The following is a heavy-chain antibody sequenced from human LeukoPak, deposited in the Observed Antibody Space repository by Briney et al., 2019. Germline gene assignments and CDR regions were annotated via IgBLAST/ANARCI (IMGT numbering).Heavy chain of an antibody. CDR3: VRSRSYYFDY. V-gene: IGHV3-20*04. J-gene: IGHJ4*02. CDR1: GFTFDDYG. D-gene: IGHD1-26*01. Sequence: GGSLRLSCAASGFTFDDYGMSRVRQDPGRRLEWVSTVDWSGGRTSYADSVKGRSTISRDNAKNSLYLQMNSLRAEDTALYFCVRSRSYYFDYWGQGTLVTVSS. CDR2: VDWSGGRT.